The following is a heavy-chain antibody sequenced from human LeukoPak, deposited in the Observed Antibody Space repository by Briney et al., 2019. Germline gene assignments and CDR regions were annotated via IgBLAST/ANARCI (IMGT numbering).Heavy chain of an antibody. Sequence: ASVKVSCKASGYTFTRYAINWLRQAPGQGLEWMGWINMYTANPAYAQGFTERYVFSLDTSVTTAYLQISNLKTEDTAVYYCARHDNDDDFDYWGQGTLVTVSS. V-gene: IGHV7-4-1*02. CDR3: ARHDNDDDFDY. CDR2: INMYTANP. CDR1: GYTFTRYA. D-gene: IGHD3-16*01. J-gene: IGHJ4*02.